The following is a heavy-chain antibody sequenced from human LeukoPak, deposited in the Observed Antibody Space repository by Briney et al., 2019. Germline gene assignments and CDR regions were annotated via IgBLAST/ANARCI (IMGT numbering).Heavy chain of an antibody. J-gene: IGHJ4*02. Sequence: ASVKVSCKASGYTFTGYYMLWVRQAPGQGLEWMGWINPNSGGTNYAQKFQGRVTMTRDTSISTAYMELSRLRSDDTAVYYCARDRSIAAAGFLGYWGQGTLVTVSS. D-gene: IGHD6-13*01. V-gene: IGHV1-2*02. CDR2: INPNSGGT. CDR3: ARDRSIAAAGFLGY. CDR1: GYTFTGYY.